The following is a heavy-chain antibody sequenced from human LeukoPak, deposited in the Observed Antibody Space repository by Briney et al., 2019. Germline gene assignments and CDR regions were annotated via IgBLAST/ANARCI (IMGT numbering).Heavy chain of an antibody. V-gene: IGHV3-74*01. CDR3: ARDPNDFWSGYSSFDY. CDR2: INSDGSST. J-gene: IGHJ4*02. D-gene: IGHD3-3*01. CDR1: GFTFSSYW. Sequence: GGSLRLSCAASGFTFSSYWMHWVRQAPGKGLVWVSRINSDGSSTSYADSVKGRFTIPRDNAKNTLYLQMNSLRAEDTAVYYCARDPNDFWSGYSSFDYWGQGTLVTVSS.